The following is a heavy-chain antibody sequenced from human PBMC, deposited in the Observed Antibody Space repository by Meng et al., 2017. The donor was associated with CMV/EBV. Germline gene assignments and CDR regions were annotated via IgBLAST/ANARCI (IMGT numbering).Heavy chain of an antibody. CDR1: GFTFSIYA. CDR3: AREPYDSSGYYYDY. J-gene: IGHJ4*02. Sequence: SGFTFSIYAMHWVRQAPGKGLESVSAISSNGGSTYYADSVKGRFTISRDNSKNALYLQMGSLRAEDMAVYYCAREPYDSSGYYYDYWGQGTLVTVSS. CDR2: ISSNGGST. D-gene: IGHD3-22*01. V-gene: IGHV3-64*02.